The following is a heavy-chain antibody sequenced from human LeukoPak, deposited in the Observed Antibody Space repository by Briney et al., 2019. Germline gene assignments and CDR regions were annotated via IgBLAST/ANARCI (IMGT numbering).Heavy chain of an antibody. D-gene: IGHD6-13*01. Sequence: GESLKISCKGSGYSFTTYWIAWVRQMPGKGLEWMGIIYPGDSDTRYSPSFKGQVTIPADKSISTAYVQWSSLKASDTAMYYCARLSSSWYRRGIDYWGQGTLVTVSS. CDR2: IYPGDSDT. J-gene: IGHJ4*02. CDR1: GYSFTTYW. V-gene: IGHV5-51*01. CDR3: ARLSSSWYRRGIDY.